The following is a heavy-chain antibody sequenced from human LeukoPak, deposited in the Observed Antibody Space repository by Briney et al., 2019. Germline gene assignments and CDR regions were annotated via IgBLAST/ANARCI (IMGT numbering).Heavy chain of an antibody. CDR2: IYHSGST. D-gene: IGHD3-3*01. V-gene: IGHV4-38-2*01. CDR3: ARGPSSRLRFLEWSTSGGSFDP. J-gene: IGHJ5*02. Sequence: SETLSLTCAVSGHSISSGYYWGWIRQPPGKGLEWIGSIYHSGSTYYNPSPKSRVTISVDTSKNQFSLKLSSVTAADTAVYYCARGPSSRLRFLEWSTSGGSFDPWGQGTLVTVSS. CDR1: GHSISSGYY.